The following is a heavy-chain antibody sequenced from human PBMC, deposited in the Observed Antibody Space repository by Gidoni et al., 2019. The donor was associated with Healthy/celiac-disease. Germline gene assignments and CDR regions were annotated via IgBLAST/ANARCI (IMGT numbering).Heavy chain of an antibody. V-gene: IGHV3-43*02. D-gene: IGHD3-10*01. Sequence: EVQLVESGGGVVQPGGSLRLSCDASGFTLDDYAMHWVRQAPGKGLEWVSLISGDGGSTYYADSVKGRFTISRDNSKNSLYLQMNSLRTEDTALYYCAKDMALLWFGEPPDYWGQGTLVTVSS. CDR1: GFTLDDYA. CDR3: AKDMALLWFGEPPDY. J-gene: IGHJ4*02. CDR2: ISGDGGST.